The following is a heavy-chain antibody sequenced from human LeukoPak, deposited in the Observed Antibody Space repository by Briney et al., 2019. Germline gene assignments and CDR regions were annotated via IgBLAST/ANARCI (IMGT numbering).Heavy chain of an antibody. J-gene: IGHJ4*02. CDR3: ASRHCSGGDCYFAGADPFDH. CDR1: GFIFNNFV. V-gene: IGHV3-53*01. Sequence: GGSLRLSCATTGFIFNNFVMHWVRQAPGKGLEWVSVIYKDGKIYYIDSVKGRFTISRDTSKNTLYLQMNSLRVEDTAVYYCASRHCSGGDCYFAGADPFDHWGQGTLVTVSS. CDR2: IYKDGKI. D-gene: IGHD2-21*01.